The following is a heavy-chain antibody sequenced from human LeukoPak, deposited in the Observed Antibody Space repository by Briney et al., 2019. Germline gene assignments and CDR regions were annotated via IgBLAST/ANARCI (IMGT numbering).Heavy chain of an antibody. CDR1: GGSISSGGYY. CDR2: IYNSGST. V-gene: IGHV4-31*03. CDR3: ARGITIQSSIRKNYYYYYGMDV. D-gene: IGHD2-2*01. Sequence: SETLSLTCTVSGGSISSGGYYWSWIRQHPGKGLEWIGYIYNSGSTYYNPSLKSRVTISVDTSKNQSSLKLNSVTAADTAVYYCARGITIQSSIRKNYYYYYGMDVWGQGTTVTVSS. J-gene: IGHJ6*02.